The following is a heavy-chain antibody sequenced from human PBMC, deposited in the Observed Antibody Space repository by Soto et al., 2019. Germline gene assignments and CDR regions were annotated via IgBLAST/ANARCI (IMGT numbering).Heavy chain of an antibody. CDR1: GGSISSYY. CDR3: ARVASATIIFDY. Sequence: SETLSLTCTVSGGSISSYYWSWIRQPPGKGLEWIGYIYYSGSTNYNPSLKSRVTISVDTSKNQFSLKLSSVTAADTAVYYCARVASATIIFDYWGQGTLVTVSS. CDR2: IYYSGST. D-gene: IGHD3-10*01. V-gene: IGHV4-59*01. J-gene: IGHJ4*02.